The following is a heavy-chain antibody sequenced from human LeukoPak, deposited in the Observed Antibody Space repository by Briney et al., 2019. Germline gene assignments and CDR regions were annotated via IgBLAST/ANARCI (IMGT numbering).Heavy chain of an antibody. CDR2: IIPIFGTA. V-gene: IGHV1-69*05. CDR1: GGTFSSYA. Sequence: SVKVSCKASGGTFSSYAISWVRQAPGQGLEWMGRIIPIFGTANYAQKFQGRVTITTDESTSTAYMELSSLRSEDTAVYYCARNRYSGYDFPFDYWGQGALVTVSS. J-gene: IGHJ4*02. CDR3: ARNRYSGYDFPFDY. D-gene: IGHD5-12*01.